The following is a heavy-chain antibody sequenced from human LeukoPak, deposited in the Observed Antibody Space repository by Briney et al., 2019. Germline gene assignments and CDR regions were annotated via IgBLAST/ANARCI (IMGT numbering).Heavy chain of an antibody. CDR3: ARDMLYSSGLNALDI. J-gene: IGHJ3*02. CDR2: IYYSGST. Sequence: SETLSLTCTVSGGSISSGGYYWSWIRQHPGKGLEWIGYIYYSGSTYYNPSLKSRVTISVDTSKNQFSLKLSSVTAADTAVYYCARDMLYSSGLNALDIWGQGTMVTVSS. V-gene: IGHV4-31*03. CDR1: GGSISSGGYY. D-gene: IGHD3-22*01.